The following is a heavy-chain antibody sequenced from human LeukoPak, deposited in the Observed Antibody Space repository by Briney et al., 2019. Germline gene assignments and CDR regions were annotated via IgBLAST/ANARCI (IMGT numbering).Heavy chain of an antibody. CDR3: AIGYCRGGSCDDEPGDAFDI. CDR1: GYTFTSYY. Sequence: ASVKVSCKASGYTFTSYYIHWVRQAPGQGPEWMGIIYPSGGSTTYAQKFQGRVTMTRDMSTTTVYMELSSLRSEDTAVYYCAIGYCRGGSCDDEPGDAFDIWGQGTMVAVSS. D-gene: IGHD2-15*01. CDR2: IYPSGGST. V-gene: IGHV1-46*01. J-gene: IGHJ3*02.